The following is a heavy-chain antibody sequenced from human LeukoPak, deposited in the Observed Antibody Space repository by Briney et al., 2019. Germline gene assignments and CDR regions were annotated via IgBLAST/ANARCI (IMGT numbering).Heavy chain of an antibody. Sequence: PGGSLRLSCAASGFTFSSYAMHWVRQAPGKGLEYVSAISSNGGSTYYANSVKGRFTISRDNSKNTLYLQMGSLRAEDMAVYYCARVSEFWSGYYFPSDYWGQGTLVTVSS. CDR2: ISSNGGST. D-gene: IGHD3-3*01. CDR1: GFTFSSYA. V-gene: IGHV3-64*01. CDR3: ARVSEFWSGYYFPSDY. J-gene: IGHJ4*02.